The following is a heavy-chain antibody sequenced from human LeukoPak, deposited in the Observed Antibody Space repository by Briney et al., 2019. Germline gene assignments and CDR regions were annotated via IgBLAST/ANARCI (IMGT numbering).Heavy chain of an antibody. D-gene: IGHD6-13*01. CDR2: IDPSGGSA. CDR3: ARGRIWYSSSWSVGLSGAFDI. J-gene: IGHJ3*02. Sequence: ASVKVSCKASGYTFTDYYMHWVRQAPGQGLEWMGIIDPSGGSATSAQRFHGRVTMTRDTSTSTVYMELSGLRSEDTAVYYCARGRIWYSSSWSVGLSGAFDIWGQGTMVTVSS. V-gene: IGHV1-46*01. CDR1: GYTFTDYY.